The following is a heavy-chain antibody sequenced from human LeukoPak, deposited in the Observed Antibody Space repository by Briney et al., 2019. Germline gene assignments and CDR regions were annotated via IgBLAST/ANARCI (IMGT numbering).Heavy chain of an antibody. V-gene: IGHV1-69*04. Sequence: GASVKASCKASGGTFSSYAISWVRQAPGQGLEWMGRIIPILGIANYTQKFQGRVTITADKSTSTAYMELSSLRSEDTAVYYCARGLRGDYYFDYWGQGTLVTVSS. CDR1: GGTFSSYA. CDR3: ARGLRGDYYFDY. D-gene: IGHD4-17*01. CDR2: IIPILGIA. J-gene: IGHJ4*02.